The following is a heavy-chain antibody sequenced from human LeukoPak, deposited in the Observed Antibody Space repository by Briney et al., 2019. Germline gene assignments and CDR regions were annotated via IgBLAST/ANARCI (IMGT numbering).Heavy chain of an antibody. Sequence: PSETLSLTCTVSGGSISSSSYYWGWIRQPPGKGVEWIGSIYYSGSTYYNPSLKSRVTISVDTSKNQFSLKLSSVTAADTAVYYCARPPYSEGALDVWGQGTMVSVSS. J-gene: IGHJ3*01. V-gene: IGHV4-39*01. CDR1: GGSISSSSYY. D-gene: IGHD6-13*01. CDR3: ARPPYSEGALDV. CDR2: IYYSGST.